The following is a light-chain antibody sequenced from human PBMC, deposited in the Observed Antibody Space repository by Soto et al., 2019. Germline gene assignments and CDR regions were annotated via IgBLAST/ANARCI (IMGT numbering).Light chain of an antibody. J-gene: IGKJ4*01. Sequence: EIVMTQSPATLSVSPGERATLSCRASQSVSSNLVWYQQKPGQAPGLLIYGASTRANGIPARFSGSGSGTEFTLTISSLQSEDFAVYYCQQYLNWLTFGGGTKVEIK. CDR2: GAS. CDR3: QQYLNWLT. V-gene: IGKV3-15*01. CDR1: QSVSSN.